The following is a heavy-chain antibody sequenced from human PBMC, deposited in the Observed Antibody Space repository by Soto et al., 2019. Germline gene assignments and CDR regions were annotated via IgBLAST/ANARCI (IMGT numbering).Heavy chain of an antibody. Sequence: PSETLSLTCTVSGGSISSYYWSWIRQPPGKGLEWIGYIYYSGSTNYNPSLKSRVTISVDTSKNQFPLKLSSVTAADTAVYYCARGGGYGSGSYYRYYYYYGMDVWGQGTTVTVS. CDR1: GGSISSYY. CDR3: ARGGGYGSGSYYRYYYYYGMDV. D-gene: IGHD3-10*01. J-gene: IGHJ6*02. CDR2: IYYSGST. V-gene: IGHV4-59*01.